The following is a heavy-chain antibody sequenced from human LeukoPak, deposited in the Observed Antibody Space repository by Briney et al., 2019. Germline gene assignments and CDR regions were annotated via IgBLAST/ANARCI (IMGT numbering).Heavy chain of an antibody. J-gene: IGHJ4*02. CDR2: ISYDGSNK. Sequence: GGSLRLSCAASGFTFSSYGMHWVRQAPGKGLEWVAVISYDGSNKYYADSVKGRFTISRDNSKNTLYLQMNSLRAEDTAVYYCATYYLPTYWGRGTLVTVSS. CDR3: ATYYLPTY. CDR1: GFTFSSYG. V-gene: IGHV3-30*03. D-gene: IGHD1-26*01.